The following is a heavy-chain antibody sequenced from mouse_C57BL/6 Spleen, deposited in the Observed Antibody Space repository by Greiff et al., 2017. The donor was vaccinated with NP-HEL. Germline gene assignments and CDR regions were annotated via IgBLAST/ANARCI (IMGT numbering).Heavy chain of an antibody. J-gene: IGHJ3*01. CDR1: GFSLTSYG. V-gene: IGHV2-2*01. CDR3: ARNYGPVHGFAY. D-gene: IGHD1-1*01. CDR2: IWSGGST. Sequence: QVQLQQSGPGLVQPSQSLSITCTVSGFSLTSYGVHWVRQSPGKGLEWLGVIWSGGSTDYNVAFISRLSISKDNSKSQVFFKMNSLQADDTAIYYCARNYGPVHGFAYWGQGTLVTVSA.